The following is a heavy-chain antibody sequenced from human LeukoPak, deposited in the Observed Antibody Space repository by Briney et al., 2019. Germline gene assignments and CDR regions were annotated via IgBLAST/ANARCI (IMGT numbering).Heavy chain of an antibody. CDR3: AKDMGQQTYFDY. V-gene: IGHV3-74*01. D-gene: IGHD6-13*01. J-gene: IGHJ4*02. Sequence: PGGSLRLSCAASGFTFSSYWMHWVRQAPGKGLVWVSRINGDGSSTAYADSVKGRFTISRDNSKNTLYLQMNSLRAEDTAVYYCAKDMGQQTYFDYWGQGTLVTVSS. CDR2: INGDGSST. CDR1: GFTFSSYW.